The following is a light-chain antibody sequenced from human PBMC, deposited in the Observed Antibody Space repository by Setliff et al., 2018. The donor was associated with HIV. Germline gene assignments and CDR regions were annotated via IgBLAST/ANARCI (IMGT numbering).Light chain of an antibody. CDR2: GAS. V-gene: IGKV1-8*01. CDR1: QSINNY. Sequence: AIQMTQSPSSFSASTGDRVTITCRASQSINNYLVWYQQKPGKAPKVLIYGASTLRSGVPSRFNGSGSGTDFTLTINCLQSEDFASYYCQQYYSYPITFGQGTRLEIK. J-gene: IGKJ5*01. CDR3: QQYYSYPIT.